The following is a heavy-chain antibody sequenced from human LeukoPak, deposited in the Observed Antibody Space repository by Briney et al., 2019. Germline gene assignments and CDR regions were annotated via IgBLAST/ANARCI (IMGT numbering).Heavy chain of an antibody. J-gene: IGHJ6*03. D-gene: IGHD2-15*01. CDR2: IYRGDST. CDR1: GFTVSSNY. Sequence: GGSPRLSCAASGFTVSSNYMSWVRQAPGKGLEWVSVIYRGDSTYYADSVKGRFTISRDKSKNTLCLQMNSLRAEDTAVYYCASRSGIYSYYMDVWGKGTTVTVSS. CDR3: ASRSGIYSYYMDV. V-gene: IGHV3-53*01.